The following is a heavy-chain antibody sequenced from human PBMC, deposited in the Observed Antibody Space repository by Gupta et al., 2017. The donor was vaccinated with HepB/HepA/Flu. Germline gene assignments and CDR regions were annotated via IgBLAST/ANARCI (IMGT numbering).Heavy chain of an antibody. V-gene: IGHV4-30-2*01. CDR3: ARGDIVALNC. Sequence: GLEWIGFIYHSGSSYYNPSLKSRVTMSVDRSNNQFSLKLSSVTAADTAVYYCARGDIVALNCWGLGTLVTVSS. CDR2: IYHSGSS. D-gene: IGHD5-12*01. J-gene: IGHJ4*02.